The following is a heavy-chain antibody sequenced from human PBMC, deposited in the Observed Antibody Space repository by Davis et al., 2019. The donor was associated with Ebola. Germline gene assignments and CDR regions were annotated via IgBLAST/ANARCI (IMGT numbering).Heavy chain of an antibody. V-gene: IGHV4-59*01. Sequence: PSETLSLTCTVSGGSISSYYWSWIRQPPGKGLEWIGYIYYSGSTNYNPSLKSRVTISVDTSKNQFSLKLSSVTAADTAVYYCARAAQLGYCSGGSCYSRWFDPWGQGTLVTVSS. CDR3: ARAAQLGYCSGGSCYSRWFDP. CDR2: IYYSGST. D-gene: IGHD2-15*01. J-gene: IGHJ5*02. CDR1: GGSISSYY.